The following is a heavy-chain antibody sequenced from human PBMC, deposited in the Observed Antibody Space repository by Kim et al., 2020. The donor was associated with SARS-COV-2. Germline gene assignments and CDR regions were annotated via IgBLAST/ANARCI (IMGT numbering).Heavy chain of an antibody. J-gene: IGHJ2*01. CDR2: ISAYNGNT. D-gene: IGHD2-15*01. CDR3: ARSPRTSSGGAGGFDL. CDR1: GYTFTSYG. Sequence: ASVKVSCKASGYTFTSYGISWVRQAPGQGLEWMGWISAYNGNTNYAQKLQGRVTMTTDTSTSTAYMELRSLRSDDTAVYYCARSPRTSSGGAGGFDLWGRGTLVTVSS. V-gene: IGHV1-18*01.